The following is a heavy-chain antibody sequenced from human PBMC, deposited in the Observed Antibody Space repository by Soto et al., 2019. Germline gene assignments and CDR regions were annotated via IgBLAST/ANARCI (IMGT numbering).Heavy chain of an antibody. Sequence: VQLSESGGDLVQPGGSLRLSCAASGFIFSSNAMSCVRQAPGKGLEWVSIISGSGSSTYYEDSVKGRSTISRDNSQNTLSLQMNSPRAEDTAVYYCAKMAYVGDPPRVDYWGQGTLVTVSS. CDR1: GFIFSSNA. CDR2: ISGSGSST. CDR3: AKMAYVGDPPRVDY. D-gene: IGHD2-21*01. J-gene: IGHJ4*02. V-gene: IGHV3-23*01.